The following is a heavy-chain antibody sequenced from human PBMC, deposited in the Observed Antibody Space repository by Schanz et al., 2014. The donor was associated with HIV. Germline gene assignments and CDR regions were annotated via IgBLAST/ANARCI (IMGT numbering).Heavy chain of an antibody. V-gene: IGHV1-2*02. Sequence: QMKLVQSGAEVKQPGASVRVSCKASGYTFSGYYLHWVRQAPGQGLEWMGWLNPNGGGTKYAQTFHDRVTMTGDTSISTAYLEVTRLKSDDTAMYFCARSTTVETFDYWGQGTLVTVSS. CDR3: ARSTTVETFDY. J-gene: IGHJ4*02. CDR1: GYTFSGYY. CDR2: LNPNGGGT. D-gene: IGHD4-17*01.